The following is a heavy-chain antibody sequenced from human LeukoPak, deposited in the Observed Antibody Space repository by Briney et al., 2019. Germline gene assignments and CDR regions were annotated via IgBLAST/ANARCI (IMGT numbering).Heavy chain of an antibody. CDR2: ISSSSSYI. V-gene: IGHV3-21*04. J-gene: IGHJ6*03. D-gene: IGHD3-22*01. Sequence: PGGSLRLSCAASGFTFSSYSMNWVRQAPGKGLEWVSSISSSSSYIYYADSVKGRFTISRDNAKNSLYLQMNSLRAEDTAVYYCARVYDSSGYYYNYYYMDVWGKGTTVTISS. CDR1: GFTFSSYS. CDR3: ARVYDSSGYYYNYYYMDV.